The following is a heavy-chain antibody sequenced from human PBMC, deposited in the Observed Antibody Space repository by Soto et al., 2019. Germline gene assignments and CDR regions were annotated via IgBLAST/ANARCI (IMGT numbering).Heavy chain of an antibody. Sequence: QVQLVQSGAEVKKPGASVKVSCKASGSTFPSSTVSWVRQAPGQGLEWMGWINAHNGNTKYAQKFQGRLTMTTDTSTGTGYMELRSLRSDDTAIYFCAFADYGDPDYWGQGTLVTVSS. CDR1: GSTFPSST. J-gene: IGHJ4*02. CDR2: INAHNGNT. CDR3: AFADYGDPDY. D-gene: IGHD4-17*01. V-gene: IGHV1-18*01.